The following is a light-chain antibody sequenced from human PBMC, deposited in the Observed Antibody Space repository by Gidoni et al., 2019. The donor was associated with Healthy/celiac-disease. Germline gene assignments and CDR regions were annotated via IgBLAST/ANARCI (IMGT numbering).Light chain of an antibody. CDR3: QQYYSTPLT. CDR2: WAS. Sequence: DIVMTQSPDSLAVSLGERATINCKSSQSVLYSSNNKNYLAWYQQQPGQPPKLLIYWASTRESVVPDRFSGSWSGTDFTLTISSLQAEDVAVYYCQQYYSTPLTFGGGTKVEIK. V-gene: IGKV4-1*01. J-gene: IGKJ4*01. CDR1: QSVLYSSNNKNY.